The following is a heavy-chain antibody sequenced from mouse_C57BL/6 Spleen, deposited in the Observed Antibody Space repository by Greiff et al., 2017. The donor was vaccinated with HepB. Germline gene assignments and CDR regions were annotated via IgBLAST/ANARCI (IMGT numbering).Heavy chain of an antibody. D-gene: IGHD4-1*01. Sequence: EVHLVESGGGLVKPGGSLKLSCAASGFTFSSYAMSWVRQTPEKRLEWVATISDGGSYTYYPDNVKGRFTISRDNAKNNLYLQMSHLKSEDTAMYYCGRDRGTGGDFDVWGTGTTVTVSS. CDR2: ISDGGSYT. J-gene: IGHJ1*03. CDR3: GRDRGTGGDFDV. V-gene: IGHV5-4*01. CDR1: GFTFSSYA.